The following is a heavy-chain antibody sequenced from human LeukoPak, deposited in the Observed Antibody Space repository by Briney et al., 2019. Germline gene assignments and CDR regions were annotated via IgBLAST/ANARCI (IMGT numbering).Heavy chain of an antibody. J-gene: IGHJ6*02. CDR1: GYTFTGYY. D-gene: IGHD5-18*01. V-gene: IGHV1-2*02. CDR3: ARGPTAMAPYYYYYGMDV. Sequence: ASVKVSCKASGYTFTGYYMHWVRQAPGQGLEWMGWINPNSGGTNYAQKFQGRVTMTRDTSISTAYMELSRLRSDDTAVYYCARGPTAMAPYYYYYGMDVWGQGTTVTVSS. CDR2: INPNSGGT.